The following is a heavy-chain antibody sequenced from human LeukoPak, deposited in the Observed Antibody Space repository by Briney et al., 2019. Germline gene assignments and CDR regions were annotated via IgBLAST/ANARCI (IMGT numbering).Heavy chain of an antibody. D-gene: IGHD3-22*01. CDR2: IYSGGST. Sequence: GGSLTLSCAASGFTVSSNYMSWVRQAPGKGLEGVSIIYSGGSTYYKDSVKGRFTISRDNSKNTLYLQMNSLGAEDTAVYYCARVLAYYYDSSGYYDWYFDLWGRGTLVTVST. CDR3: ARVLAYYYDSSGYYDWYFDL. V-gene: IGHV3-66*01. CDR1: GFTVSSNY. J-gene: IGHJ2*01.